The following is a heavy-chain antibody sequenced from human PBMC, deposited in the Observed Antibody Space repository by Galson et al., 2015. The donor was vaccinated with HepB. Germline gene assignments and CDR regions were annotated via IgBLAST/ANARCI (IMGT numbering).Heavy chain of an antibody. CDR1: GYTFTNYG. CDR2: ISAYNANT. J-gene: IGHJ3*02. CDR3: ARDLPYYYDSSGYYSGIDAFDI. Sequence: SVKVSCKASGYTFTNYGIAWVRQAPGQGLEWMGWISAYNANTKSSQKLQGRVTMTTVTSTSTAYMELRSLRSDDTAVYYCARDLPYYYDSSGYYSGIDAFDIWGQGTLVTVSS. D-gene: IGHD3-22*01. V-gene: IGHV1-18*01.